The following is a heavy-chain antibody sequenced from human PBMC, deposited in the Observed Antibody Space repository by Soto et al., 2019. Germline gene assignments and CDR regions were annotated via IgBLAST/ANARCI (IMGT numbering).Heavy chain of an antibody. V-gene: IGHV3-23*01. J-gene: IGHJ6*03. CDR3: AKDRKGMVRTFGWYYYMDV. Sequence: PGGSLRLSCAASGFTFSSYAMSWVRQAPGKGVEWVSAISGSGGSTYYADSVKGRFTISRDNSKNTLYLQMNSLRAEDTAVYYCAKDRKGMVRTFGWYYYMDVWGKGTTVTVSS. CDR1: GFTFSSYA. D-gene: IGHD3-10*01. CDR2: ISGSGGST.